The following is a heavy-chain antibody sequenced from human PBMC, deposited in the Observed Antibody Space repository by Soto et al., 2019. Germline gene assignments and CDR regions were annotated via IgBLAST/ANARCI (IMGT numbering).Heavy chain of an antibody. CDR3: ARVTYYYDSSGYPDYFDY. Sequence: NPGGSLRLSCAASGFTFSDYYMSWIRQAPGKGLQWVSYISSSGTTIYYADSVKGRFTISRDNAKNSLYLQMNSLRAEDTAVYYCARVTYYYDSSGYPDYFDYWGQGTLVTVSS. CDR2: ISSSGTTI. J-gene: IGHJ4*02. CDR1: GFTFSDYY. D-gene: IGHD3-22*01. V-gene: IGHV3-11*04.